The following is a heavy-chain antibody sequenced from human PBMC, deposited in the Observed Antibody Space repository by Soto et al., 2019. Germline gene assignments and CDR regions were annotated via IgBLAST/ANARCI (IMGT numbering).Heavy chain of an antibody. J-gene: IGHJ4*02. CDR2: ISYDGRKT. V-gene: IGHV3-30*04. Sequence: QVQLVESGGGLVQPGRSLRLSCAASGFTFSNHGIHWVRQAPGKGLEWVTFISYDGRKTYYADSVKGRFTISRDNSQNTVYLQMNSLRPEDTAVYFCARDWATGETYLGIDDWGQGTLVTVSS. CDR1: GFTFSNHG. D-gene: IGHD2-8*02. CDR3: ARDWATGETYLGIDD.